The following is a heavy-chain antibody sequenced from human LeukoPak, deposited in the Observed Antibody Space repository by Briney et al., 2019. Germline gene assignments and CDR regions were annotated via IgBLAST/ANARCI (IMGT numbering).Heavy chain of an antibody. Sequence: GGSLRLSCAASGFTFSSYWMSWVRQAPGKGLEWVANIQQDGSEKYYVDSVKGRFTISRDNAKNSLYLQMTSLRVEDTAIYYCARATYNSGYKIDYWGQGTLVTVSS. CDR1: GFTFSSYW. CDR2: IQQDGSEK. D-gene: IGHD6-19*01. CDR3: ARATYNSGYKIDY. V-gene: IGHV3-7*04. J-gene: IGHJ4*02.